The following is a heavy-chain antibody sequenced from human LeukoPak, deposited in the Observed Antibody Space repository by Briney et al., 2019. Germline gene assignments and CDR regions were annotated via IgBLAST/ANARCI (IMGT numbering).Heavy chain of an antibody. CDR3: AKEAIVVVPAAMLSPVDY. CDR2: ISGSGGST. CDR1: GFTFDDYA. V-gene: IGHV3-23*01. D-gene: IGHD2-2*01. J-gene: IGHJ4*02. Sequence: GGSLRLSCAASGFTFDDYAMHWVRQAPGKGLEWVSLISGSGGSTYCADSVKGRFTISRDSSKNTLYLQTNSLRAEDTAVYYCAKEAIVVVPAAMLSPVDYWGQGTLVTVSS.